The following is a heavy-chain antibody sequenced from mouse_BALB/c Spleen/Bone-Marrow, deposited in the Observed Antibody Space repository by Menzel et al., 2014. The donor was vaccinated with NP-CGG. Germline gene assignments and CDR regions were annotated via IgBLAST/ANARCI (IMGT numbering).Heavy chain of an antibody. J-gene: IGHJ4*01. D-gene: IGHD2-4*01. CDR2: INPGSGGV. V-gene: IGHV1-54*01. CDR1: GYAFTNYW. CDR3: SREITRYAVDY. Sequence: VKVVESGAELVRPGTSVKVSCKASGYAFTNYWIEWVKRRPGQGLEWIGVINPGSGGVNYNEKFKGKATLTADKSSSTAYIQLSSLTSDDSAVYFCSREITRYAVDYWGQGTSVTVSS.